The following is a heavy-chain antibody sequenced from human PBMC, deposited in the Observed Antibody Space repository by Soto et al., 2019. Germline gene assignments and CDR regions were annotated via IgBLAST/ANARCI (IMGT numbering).Heavy chain of an antibody. CDR3: ARNVPVTALGY. V-gene: IGHV3-66*01. Sequence: EVRLVESGGGLVQPGGSLRPPGGAPGVTFGKNYMGWVRQAPGKGLEWVSVTYSGGDTRYADSVKGRFTMSRDSTKNTVYLQMDSLRAEDTAVYFCARNVPVTALGYWGQGSLVTVSS. CDR1: GVTFGKNY. CDR2: TYSGGDT. J-gene: IGHJ4*02. D-gene: IGHD4-17*01.